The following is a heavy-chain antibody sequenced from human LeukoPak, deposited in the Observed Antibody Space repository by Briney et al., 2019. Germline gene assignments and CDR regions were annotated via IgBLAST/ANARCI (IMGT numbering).Heavy chain of an antibody. CDR2: IYYSGST. Sequence: SETLSLTCTVSGNSISSGYYWGWIRQPPGKGLEWIGSIYYSGSTYYNPSLKSRVTISVDTSKNQFSLKLSSVTAADTAVYYCARVGYSYGYPDYFDYWGQGTLVTVSS. CDR3: ARVGYSYGYPDYFDY. V-gene: IGHV4-38-2*02. CDR1: GNSISSGYY. D-gene: IGHD5-18*01. J-gene: IGHJ4*02.